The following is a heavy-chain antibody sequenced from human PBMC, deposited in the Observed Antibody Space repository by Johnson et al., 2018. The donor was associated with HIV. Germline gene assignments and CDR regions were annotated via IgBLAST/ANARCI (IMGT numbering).Heavy chain of an antibody. CDR3: ATFGGGSFHAFDI. CDR2: IKQDGSEK. D-gene: IGHD1-26*01. V-gene: IGHV3-7*05. Sequence: VLLVESGGGLVQPGGSLRLSCAASGFIFSVYWMSWVRQAPGKGLEWVANIKQDGSEKYYVDSVKGRFTISRDNAKKSLYLQMNSLRAEDTAVYYCATFGGGSFHAFDIWGQGTMVTVSS. CDR1: GFIFSVYW. J-gene: IGHJ3*02.